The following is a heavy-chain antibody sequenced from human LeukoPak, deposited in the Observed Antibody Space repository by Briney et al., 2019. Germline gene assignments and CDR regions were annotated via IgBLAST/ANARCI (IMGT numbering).Heavy chain of an antibody. CDR1: AASLFSYS. CDR3: ARRAYSDTSGYHPVLGYYDL. Sequence: SETLSLTCTVSAASLFSYSWNWVRQPPGKGLEWIGYVYAGGITNYNPSLRSRGTLSVATSRSQISLRLTSVTAPATAMYFCARRAYSDTSGYHPVLGYYDLWGRGTLVTVSS. V-gene: IGHV4-4*08. J-gene: IGHJ2*01. CDR2: VYAGGIT. D-gene: IGHD3-22*01.